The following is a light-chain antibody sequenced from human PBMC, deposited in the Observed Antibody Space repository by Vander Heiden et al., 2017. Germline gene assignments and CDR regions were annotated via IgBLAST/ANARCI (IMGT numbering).Light chain of an antibody. CDR2: VNS. V-gene: IGLV1-40*01. CDR3: QSYDSSLSGPVV. Sequence: QSVLTQPPSVSGAPGQMCTIPCTGSSSNIGAGYDVHWYQQLPGTAPKLLVVVNSNRPSGVPERFSCSNSGTSATPATTGLQAEDEADDYCQSYDSSLSGPVVFGGGTKLTVL. CDR1: SSNIGAGYD. J-gene: IGLJ2*01.